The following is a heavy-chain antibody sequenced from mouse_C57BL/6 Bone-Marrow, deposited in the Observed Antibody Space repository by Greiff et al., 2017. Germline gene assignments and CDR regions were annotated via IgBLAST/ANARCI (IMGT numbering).Heavy chain of an antibody. CDR1: GFTFSSYT. CDR3: ARQRDYDY. CDR2: ISGGGGNT. Sequence: EVKLMESGGGLVKPGGSLKLSCAASGFTFSSYTMSWVRQTPEKRLEWVATISGGGGNTYYPDSVKGRFTISRDNAKNTLHLHMSSLRSEDTALYYCARQRDYDYWGQGTTLTVSS. D-gene: IGHD2-4*01. J-gene: IGHJ2*01. V-gene: IGHV5-9*01.